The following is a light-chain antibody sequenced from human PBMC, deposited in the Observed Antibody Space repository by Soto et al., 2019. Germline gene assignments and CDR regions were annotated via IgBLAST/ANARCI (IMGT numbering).Light chain of an antibody. Sequence: EIVLTQSPGTLSLSPGEGATLSCRASQSVASNCLAWYHQKPGQAPRLLIYGASSRATGIADRFSGSGSGTDFTLTIDRLEPEDFAVYYCQQYGTSPQTFGQGTNVDIK. CDR1: QSVASNC. J-gene: IGKJ1*01. V-gene: IGKV3-20*01. CDR3: QQYGTSPQT. CDR2: GAS.